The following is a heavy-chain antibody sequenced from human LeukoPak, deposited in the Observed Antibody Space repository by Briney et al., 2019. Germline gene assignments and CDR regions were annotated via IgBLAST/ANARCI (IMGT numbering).Heavy chain of an antibody. D-gene: IGHD2-8*01. V-gene: IGHV3-30*04. J-gene: IGHJ3*02. CDR3: VKEANGFDM. CDR2: IANDGRFT. CDR1: GFTSSSHP. Sequence: GGSLRLSCAAPGFTSSSHPMNWVRQAPGKGLEWVAVIANDGRFTHYADSVKGRFTISRDNSKSTLGMQMNSLRAEDTALYYCVKEANGFDMWGLGTMVTVSS.